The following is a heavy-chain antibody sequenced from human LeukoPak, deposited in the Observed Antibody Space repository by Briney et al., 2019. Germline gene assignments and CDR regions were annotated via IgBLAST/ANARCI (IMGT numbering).Heavy chain of an antibody. CDR1: GFTFDDYA. Sequence: PGGSLRLSCAASGFTFDDYAMHWVRQAPGKGLEWVSGISWNSGSIGYADSVKGRFTISRDNAKNSLYLQMNSLRAEDTALYYCAKAQNVDNSGLDYWGQGTLVTVSS. D-gene: IGHD6-19*01. CDR3: AKAQNVDNSGLDY. J-gene: IGHJ4*02. CDR2: ISWNSGSI. V-gene: IGHV3-9*01.